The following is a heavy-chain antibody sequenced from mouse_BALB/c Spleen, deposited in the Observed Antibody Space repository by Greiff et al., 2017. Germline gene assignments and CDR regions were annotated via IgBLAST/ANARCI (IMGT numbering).Heavy chain of an antibody. CDR1: GYAFSSYW. D-gene: IGHD1-1*01. Sequence: VQLQQSGAELVRPGSSVKISCKASGYAFSSYWMNWVKQRPGPGLEWIGQIYPGDGDTNYNGKFKGKATLTADKSSSTAYMQLSSLTSEDSAVYFCARFTTVVATDAMDYWGQGTSVTVSS. CDR3: ARFTTVVATDAMDY. J-gene: IGHJ4*01. CDR2: IYPGDGDT. V-gene: IGHV1-80*01.